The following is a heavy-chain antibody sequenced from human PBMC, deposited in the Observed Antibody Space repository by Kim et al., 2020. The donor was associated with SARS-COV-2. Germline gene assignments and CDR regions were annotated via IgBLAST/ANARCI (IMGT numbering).Heavy chain of an antibody. J-gene: IGHJ4*02. D-gene: IGHD1-26*01. CDR3: ASGSYYGDC. V-gene: IGHV3-7*01. CDR1: GFTFNNYW. CDR2: IKQDGSEK. Sequence: GRSLRLSCAASGFTFNNYWMSWVRQAPGKGLEWVANIKQDGSEKYYVDSVKGRFTISRDNAKNSLYLQMNSLRVEDTAVYYCASGSYYGDCWGQGSLVIV.